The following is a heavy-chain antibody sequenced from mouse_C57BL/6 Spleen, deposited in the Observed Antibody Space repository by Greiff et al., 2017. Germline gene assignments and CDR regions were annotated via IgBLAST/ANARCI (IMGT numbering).Heavy chain of an antibody. Sequence: VKLQESGAELVKPGASVKLSCKASGYTFTSYWMHWVKQRPGRGLEWIGRIDPNSGGTKYNEKFKSKATLTVDKPSSTAYMQLSSLTSEDSAVYYCARGGPFITTVVGFDYWGQGTTLTVSS. CDR3: ARGGPFITTVVGFDY. D-gene: IGHD1-1*01. V-gene: IGHV1-72*01. CDR2: IDPNSGGT. CDR1: GYTFTSYW. J-gene: IGHJ2*01.